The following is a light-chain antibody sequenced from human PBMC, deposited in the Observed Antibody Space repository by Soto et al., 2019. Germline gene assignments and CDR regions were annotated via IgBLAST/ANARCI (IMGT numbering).Light chain of an antibody. CDR3: QQYGSSPRALN. J-gene: IGKJ4*01. CDR2: GAS. V-gene: IGKV3-20*01. Sequence: IVLTHSPVTLSIPLVKRAISSCIASERLSSSYLAWYQQKPGQAPRLLIYGASSRATGIPDRFSGSGSGTDFTLTIRRLEPEDFAVYYCQQYGSSPRALNCGGGNKGDIK. CDR1: ERLSSSY.